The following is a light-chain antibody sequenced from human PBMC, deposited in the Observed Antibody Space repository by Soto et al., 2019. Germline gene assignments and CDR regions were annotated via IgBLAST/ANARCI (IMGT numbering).Light chain of an antibody. CDR2: DAS. CDR1: QSVSSY. CDR3: QQRSNWPT. Sequence: EIVLTQSPATLSLSPGERATLSCRASQSVSSYLAWYQQKPGQAPRLLIYDASNRATGIPARFSGSGSGTDFTLTISCIEPEDFAVYYCQQRSNWPTFGKGTKVEIK. V-gene: IGKV3-11*01. J-gene: IGKJ1*01.